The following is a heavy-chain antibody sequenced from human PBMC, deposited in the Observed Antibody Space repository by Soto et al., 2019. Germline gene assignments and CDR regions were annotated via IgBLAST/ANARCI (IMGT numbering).Heavy chain of an antibody. V-gene: IGHV3-30*18. CDR2: ISFDGRNE. CDR3: AKDQYKASMVRGVIITEGYDY. CDR1: GFSFSRHG. Sequence: QVQLVESGGGVVQPGRSLRLSCAASGFSFSRHGMHWVRQAPGKGLECVAVISFDGRNEYYGEAVKGRFTIYRDNSKNTLSLQMTSLRAEDTAVYYCAKDQYKASMVRGVIITEGYDYWGQGTLVTVSS. J-gene: IGHJ4*02. D-gene: IGHD3-10*01.